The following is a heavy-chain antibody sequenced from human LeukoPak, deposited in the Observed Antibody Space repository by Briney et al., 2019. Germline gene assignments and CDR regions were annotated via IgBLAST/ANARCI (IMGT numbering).Heavy chain of an antibody. CDR3: ARDSGTTGEVKFDP. D-gene: IGHD3-10*01. V-gene: IGHV4-4*07. J-gene: IGHJ5*02. CDR1: GGSINSYY. CDR2: ISGSGTI. Sequence: PSETLSLTCTVSGGSINSYYWSWIRQPAGKGLEWIGRISGSGTITYNPALQSRLTISIDTSKNQFSLKLMSVTAADTAVYYCARDSGTTGEVKFDPWGQGTLVTVSS.